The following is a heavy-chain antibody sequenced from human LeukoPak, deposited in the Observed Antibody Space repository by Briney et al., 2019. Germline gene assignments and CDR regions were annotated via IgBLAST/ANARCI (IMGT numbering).Heavy chain of an antibody. Sequence: SQTLSLTCAISGDTVSSNTAGWSWIRQSPSRGLEWLGRTYYRSKWYTDHAVSVKSRITINPDTAKNQFSLQLNSVTPEDTAVYYCARLRGLSGDYWGQGTLVTVSS. CDR1: GDTVSSNTAG. V-gene: IGHV6-1*01. D-gene: IGHD2/OR15-2a*01. CDR3: ARLRGLSGDY. CDR2: TYYRSKWYT. J-gene: IGHJ4*02.